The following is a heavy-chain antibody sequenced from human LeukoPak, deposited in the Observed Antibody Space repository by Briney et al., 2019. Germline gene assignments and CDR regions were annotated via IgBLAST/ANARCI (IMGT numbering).Heavy chain of an antibody. V-gene: IGHV4-59*08. D-gene: IGHD3-22*01. CDR1: GGSISNYY. J-gene: IGHJ4*02. CDR2: IHYSGST. CDR3: ASDYYDSSANGY. Sequence: SETLSLTCTVSGGSISNYYWSWIRQPPGKGLEWIGYIHYSGSTNNNPSLKSRVTVSVDTSKNQFSLKLSSVTAADTAVYYCASDYYDSSANGYWGQGTLVTVSS.